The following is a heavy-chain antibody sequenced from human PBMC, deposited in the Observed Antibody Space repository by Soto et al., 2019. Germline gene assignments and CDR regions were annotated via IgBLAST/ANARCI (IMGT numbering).Heavy chain of an antibody. CDR2: IYYSGRT. CDR3: GRQRTTLVTQDYFDP. D-gene: IGHD2-21*02. Sequence: SETLSLTCIVSGESISSSSYYWGWIRQPPGKGLEWIGSIYYSGRTYYNPSFKRRVPISIETSKNKCSLKLSSVTATDTAVYYCGRQRTTLVTQDYFDPWGQGALVTVSS. CDR1: GESISSSSYY. V-gene: IGHV4-39*01. J-gene: IGHJ5*02.